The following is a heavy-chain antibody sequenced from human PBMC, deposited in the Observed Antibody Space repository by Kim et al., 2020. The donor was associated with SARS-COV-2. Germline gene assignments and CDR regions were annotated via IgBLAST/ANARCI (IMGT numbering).Heavy chain of an antibody. J-gene: IGHJ5*02. D-gene: IGHD4-17*01. Sequence: AQKFQGRVTMTRDTSTSTVYMELSSLRSEDTAVYYCARDRTTVIPNWFDPWGQGTLVTVSS. CDR3: ARDRTTVIPNWFDP. V-gene: IGHV1-46*01.